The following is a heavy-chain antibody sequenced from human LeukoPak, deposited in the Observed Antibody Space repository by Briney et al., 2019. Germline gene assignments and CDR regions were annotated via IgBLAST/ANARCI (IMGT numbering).Heavy chain of an antibody. CDR2: IFHSGST. Sequence: SETLSLTCTVSGGSISSSSYYWGWIRQPPGKGLEWIGEIFHSGSTNYNPSLKSRVTMSVDKSKNQFSLNLTSVTAADTAVYYCARIPTPDCSGGSCSLGYWGQGTLVTVSS. V-gene: IGHV4-39*07. J-gene: IGHJ4*02. D-gene: IGHD2-15*01. CDR3: ARIPTPDCSGGSCSLGY. CDR1: GGSISSSSYY.